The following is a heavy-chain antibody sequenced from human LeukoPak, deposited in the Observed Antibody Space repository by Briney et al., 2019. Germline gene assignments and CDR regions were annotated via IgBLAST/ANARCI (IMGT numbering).Heavy chain of an antibody. CDR3: ARGYCSGGSCYSYYYYNYMDV. CDR2: IHYSGST. V-gene: IGHV4-39*07. D-gene: IGHD2-15*01. Sequence: SETLSLTCTVSGGSISSSSYYWGWIRQPPGKGLEWIGSIHYSGSTNYNPSLKSRVTISVDTSKNQFSLKLSSVTAADTAVYYYARGYCSGGSCYSYYYYNYMDVWGKGTTVTVSS. J-gene: IGHJ6*03. CDR1: GGSISSSSYY.